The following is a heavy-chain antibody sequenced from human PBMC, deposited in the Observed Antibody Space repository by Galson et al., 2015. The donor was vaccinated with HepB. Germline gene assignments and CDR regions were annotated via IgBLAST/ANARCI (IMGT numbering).Heavy chain of an antibody. CDR3: AAWGYDSSGYRYGMDV. CDR1: GFTFTSSA. V-gene: IGHV1-58*02. D-gene: IGHD3-22*01. CDR2: IVVGSGNT. J-gene: IGHJ6*02. Sequence: SVKVSCKASGFTFTSSAMQWVRQARGQRLEWIGWIVVGSGNTNYAQEFQERVTITRDMSTGTAYMELSSLRSEDTAVYYCAAWGYDSSGYRYGMDVWGQGTTVTVSS.